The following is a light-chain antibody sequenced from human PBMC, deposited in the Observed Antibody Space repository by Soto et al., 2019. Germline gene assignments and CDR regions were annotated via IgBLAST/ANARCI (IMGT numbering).Light chain of an antibody. J-gene: IGKJ3*01. CDR2: ATS. CDR1: QGISSY. Sequence: DIQLTQSPSFLSASVGDRVTTTCRASQGISSYLAWYQQKPGKAPKLLIYATSSLQSGVPSRFSGSGSGTEFTLTISSLQPEDFATYYCHQLNSYPITFGPGTQVDIK. V-gene: IGKV1-9*01. CDR3: HQLNSYPIT.